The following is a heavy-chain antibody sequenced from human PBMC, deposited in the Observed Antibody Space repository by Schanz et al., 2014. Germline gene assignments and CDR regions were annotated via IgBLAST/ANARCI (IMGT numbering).Heavy chain of an antibody. J-gene: IGHJ6*04. CDR3: ARGPSQGYSYGHNIGAYYYGMDV. CDR2: ISAYNGNT. CDR1: GYTFTSYG. Sequence: QVQLVQSGAEVKKPGASVKVSCKASGYTFTSYGIKWVRQAPGQRLEWMGWISAYNGNTNYAQKLQGRVTMTTDTSTSTAYMELRSLRSDDTAVYYCARGPSQGYSYGHNIGAYYYGMDVWGKGTTVTVSS. V-gene: IGHV1-18*01. D-gene: IGHD5-18*01.